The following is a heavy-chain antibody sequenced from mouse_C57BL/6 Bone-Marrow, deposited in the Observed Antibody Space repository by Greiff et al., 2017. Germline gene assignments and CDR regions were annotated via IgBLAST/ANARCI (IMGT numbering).Heavy chain of an antibody. J-gene: IGHJ2*01. Sequence: QVQLQPSGAELARPGASVKLSCKASGYTFTSYGISWVKQRTGQGLEWIGEIYPRSGNSYYNEKFKGKATLTADKSSSTAYMELRSLTSEDSAVYFCARRDDGYLPDYWGQGTTLTVSS. CDR1: GYTFTSYG. V-gene: IGHV1-81*01. CDR3: ARRDDGYLPDY. D-gene: IGHD2-3*01. CDR2: IYPRSGNS.